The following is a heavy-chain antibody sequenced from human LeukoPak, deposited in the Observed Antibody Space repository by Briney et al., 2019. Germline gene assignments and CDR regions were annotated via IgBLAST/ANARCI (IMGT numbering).Heavy chain of an antibody. CDR3: AKDFYGDPDAFDI. J-gene: IGHJ3*02. V-gene: IGHV3-66*02. CDR1: GFTVSSNY. D-gene: IGHD4-17*01. Sequence: GGSLRLSCAASGFTVSSNYMSWVRQAPGKGLEWVSVIYSGGSTYYADSVKGRFTISRDNSKNTLYLQMNSLRAEDTAVYYCAKDFYGDPDAFDIWGQGTMVTVSS. CDR2: IYSGGST.